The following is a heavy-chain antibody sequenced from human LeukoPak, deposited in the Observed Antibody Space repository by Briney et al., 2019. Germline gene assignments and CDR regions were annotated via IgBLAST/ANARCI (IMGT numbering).Heavy chain of an antibody. CDR2: IYYSGST. Sequence: SETLSLTCTVPGGSIGSYYWSWIRQPPGKGLEWIGYIYYSGSTNYNPSLKSRVTISVDTSKNQSSLKLSSVTAADTAVYYCARADYYGSGSYIWGQGTLVTVSS. V-gene: IGHV4-59*01. CDR3: ARADYYGSGSYI. CDR1: GGSIGSYY. D-gene: IGHD3-10*01. J-gene: IGHJ4*02.